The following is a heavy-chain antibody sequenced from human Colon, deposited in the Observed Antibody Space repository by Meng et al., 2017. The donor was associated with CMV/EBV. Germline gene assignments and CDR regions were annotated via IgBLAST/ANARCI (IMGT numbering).Heavy chain of an antibody. Sequence: GESLKISCAAPGFTPKTYAMTWVRQAPGKGLEWVSSISGDGRSTWYADSVKGRFTISRDNSKNTLDLHMNSLRAEDTAVYYCARVMSRAIINYYYYGMDVWGQGTTVTVSS. CDR1: GFTPKTYA. CDR2: ISGDGRST. V-gene: IGHV3-23*01. CDR3: ARVMSRAIINYYYYGMDV. J-gene: IGHJ6*02. D-gene: IGHD3-10*01.